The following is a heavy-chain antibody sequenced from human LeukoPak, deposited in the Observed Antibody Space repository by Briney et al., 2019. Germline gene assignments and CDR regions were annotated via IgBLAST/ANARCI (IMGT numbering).Heavy chain of an antibody. V-gene: IGHV4-59*12. CDR2: IYHSGST. CDR3: ARVGAAAGTSWFDP. Sequence: SETLSLTCTVSGGSISSYYWSWVRQPPGKGLEWIGEIYHSGSTNYSPSLKSRVTISVDKSKNQFSLKLSSVTAADTAVYYCARVGAAAGTSWFDPWGQGTLVTVSS. D-gene: IGHD6-13*01. J-gene: IGHJ5*02. CDR1: GGSISSYY.